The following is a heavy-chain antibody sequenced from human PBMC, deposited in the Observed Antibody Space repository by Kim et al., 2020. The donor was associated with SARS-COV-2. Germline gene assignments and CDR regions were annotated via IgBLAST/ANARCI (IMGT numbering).Heavy chain of an antibody. CDR1: GGSFSGYY. CDR3: ARADYYDSSGYYLRFDY. Sequence: SETLSLTCAVYGGSFSGYYWSWIRQPPGKGLEWIGEINHSGSTNYNPSLKSRVTISVDTSKNQFSLKLSSVTAADTAVYYCARADYYDSSGYYLRFDYWGQGTLVTVSS. J-gene: IGHJ4*02. V-gene: IGHV4-34*01. D-gene: IGHD3-22*01. CDR2: INHSGST.